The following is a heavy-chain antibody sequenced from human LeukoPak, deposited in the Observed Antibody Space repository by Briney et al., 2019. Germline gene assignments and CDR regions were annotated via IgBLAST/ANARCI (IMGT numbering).Heavy chain of an antibody. Sequence: PSETLSLTCTVSGGSISSFYWSWIRQPPGKGLEWIGYLYDSVSPNYNPSLKSRVTISEDTSKNQFSLKLTSVTAADTALYYCARGGEWELLPGDYWGQGTLVIVSS. CDR2: LYDSVSP. CDR3: ARGGEWELLPGDY. D-gene: IGHD1-26*01. V-gene: IGHV4-59*01. J-gene: IGHJ4*02. CDR1: GGSISSFY.